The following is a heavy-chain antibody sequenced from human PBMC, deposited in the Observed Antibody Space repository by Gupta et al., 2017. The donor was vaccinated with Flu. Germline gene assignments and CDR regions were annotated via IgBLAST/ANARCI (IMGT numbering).Heavy chain of an antibody. CDR2: ISWNSGSI. Sequence: EVQLVESGGGLVQPGRSLRLSCAASGFTFDDYAMHWVRQAPGKGLEWVSGISWNSGSIGYADSVKGRFTISRDNAKNSLYLQMNSLRAEDTALYYCAKDMGGGYSSGWRAFDYWGQGTLVTVSS. D-gene: IGHD6-19*01. CDR3: AKDMGGGYSSGWRAFDY. V-gene: IGHV3-9*01. J-gene: IGHJ4*02. CDR1: GFTFDDYA.